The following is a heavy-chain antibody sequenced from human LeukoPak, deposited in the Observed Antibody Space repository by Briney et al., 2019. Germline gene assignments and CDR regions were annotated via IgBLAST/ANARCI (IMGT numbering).Heavy chain of an antibody. CDR3: AKRGVVIRVILVGFHKEAYYFDS. CDR2: ISGSGDGT. V-gene: IGHV3-23*01. D-gene: IGHD3-22*01. J-gene: IGHJ4*02. CDR1: GITLSNHG. Sequence: GGSLRLSCAVSGITLSNHGMSWVRQAPGKGLEWVAGISGSGDGTNYADSVKGRFTISRDNSKNTLYLQMSRLRAEDTAVYFCAKRGVVIRVILVGFHKEAYYFDSWGQGARVTVSS.